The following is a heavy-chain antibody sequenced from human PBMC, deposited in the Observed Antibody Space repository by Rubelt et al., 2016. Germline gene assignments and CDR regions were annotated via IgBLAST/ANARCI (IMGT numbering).Heavy chain of an antibody. CDR1: GFTFSSHG. V-gene: IGHV3-33*01. CDR3: ARDSSATNYYYGMDV. Sequence: LWGRGGGVVQPGRSLRLSCAPSGFTFSSHGMHWVRQAPGQGLEWVAVVWYDGSHQYYGDSVKGRFTISRDNSKKTLYLQMNSLRAEDTAVYYCARDSSATNYYYGMDVWGQGTAVTVSS. D-gene: IGHD1-14*01. CDR2: VWYDGSHQ. J-gene: IGHJ6*02.